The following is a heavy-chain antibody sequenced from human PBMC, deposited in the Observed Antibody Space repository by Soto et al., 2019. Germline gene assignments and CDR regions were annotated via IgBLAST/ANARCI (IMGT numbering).Heavy chain of an antibody. CDR3: AREDDGGDSLDV. CDR1: GGSISSSSYH. CDR2: IHHSGSI. Sequence: SETLSLTCTVSGGSISSSSYHWTWIRQSPGKGLEWIGYIHHSGSILYNPSLKSRVTISVDTSKNQFSLHLTSVTAADTAVYFCAREDDGGDSLDVWGQGTTVTVSS. V-gene: IGHV4-30-4*08. D-gene: IGHD2-21*02. J-gene: IGHJ6*02.